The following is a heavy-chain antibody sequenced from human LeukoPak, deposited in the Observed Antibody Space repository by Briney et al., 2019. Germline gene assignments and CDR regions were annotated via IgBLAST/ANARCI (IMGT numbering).Heavy chain of an antibody. J-gene: IGHJ3*02. V-gene: IGHV1-69*04. CDR1: GRTFSSYT. CDR3: AREGTQVTMVRGVIGI. CDR2: IIPILGIA. Sequence: SVKVSCKASGRTFSSYTISWVRQAPGQGLEWMGRIIPILGIANYAQKFQGRVTITADKSTSTAYMELSSLRSEDTAVYYCAREGTQVTMVRGVIGIWGQGTMVTVSS. D-gene: IGHD3-10*01.